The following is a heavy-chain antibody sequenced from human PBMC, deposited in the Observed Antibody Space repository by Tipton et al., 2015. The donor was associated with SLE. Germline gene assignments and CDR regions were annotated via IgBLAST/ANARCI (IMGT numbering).Heavy chain of an antibody. V-gene: IGHV4-59*08. Sequence: TLSLTCTVSGGSISLYYWTWIRQPPGKGLEWIGYIYYSGSTNYNPSLKSRVTISVDTSKNQFSLKLSSVTAADTAVYYCARRSWWGQGAFDIWGQGTMVTVSS. J-gene: IGHJ3*02. D-gene: IGHD2-8*02. CDR3: ARRSWWGQGAFDI. CDR1: GGSISLYY. CDR2: IYYSGST.